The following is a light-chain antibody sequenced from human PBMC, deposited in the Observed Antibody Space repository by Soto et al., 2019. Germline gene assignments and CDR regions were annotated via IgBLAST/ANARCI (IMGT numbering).Light chain of an antibody. CDR2: KAS. V-gene: IGKV1-5*03. CDR3: QPYHTYSPWT. J-gene: IGKJ1*01. CDR1: QSINSW. Sequence: IQMTQSPSTLSASVGDRVSITCRASQSINSWLAWYQQKPGKAPKLLIYKASSLESWVPSRFSGSGSGTEFTLTISSLQPDDFATYYCQPYHTYSPWTFGQGTKVEIK.